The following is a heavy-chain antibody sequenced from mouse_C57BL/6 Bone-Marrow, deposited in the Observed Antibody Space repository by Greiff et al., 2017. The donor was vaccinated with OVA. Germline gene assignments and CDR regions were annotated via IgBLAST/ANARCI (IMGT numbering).Heavy chain of an antibody. J-gene: IGHJ1*03. Sequence: QVQLQQPGTELVKPGASVKLSCKASGYTFTSYWMHWVKQRPGQGLEWIGNINPSNGGTNYNEKFKSKATLTGDKSSSTAYMQLSSLTSEDSAVYYCARYYYGSSYWYFDVWGTGTTVTVSS. CDR2: INPSNGGT. D-gene: IGHD1-1*01. CDR3: ARYYYGSSYWYFDV. CDR1: GYTFTSYW. V-gene: IGHV1-53*01.